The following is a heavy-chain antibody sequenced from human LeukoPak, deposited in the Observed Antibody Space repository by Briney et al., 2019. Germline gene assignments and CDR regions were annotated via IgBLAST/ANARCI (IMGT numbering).Heavy chain of an antibody. CDR1: GFTVSSNS. CDR2: ITSSSSYI. Sequence: GGSLRLSCTVSGFTVSSNSMSWVRQAPGKGLEWVSSITSSSSYIYYADSGKGRFTISRDNAKSSLYLQMNSLRAEDTALYYCARHRTAPDYWGKGTLVTVSS. D-gene: IGHD3-16*02. J-gene: IGHJ4*02. V-gene: IGHV3-21*01. CDR3: ARHRTAPDY.